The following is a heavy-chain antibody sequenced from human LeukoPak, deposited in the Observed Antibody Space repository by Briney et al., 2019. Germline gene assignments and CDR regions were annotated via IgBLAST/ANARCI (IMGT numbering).Heavy chain of an antibody. D-gene: IGHD6-19*01. Sequence: ASVKLSCSAAGYTFTSYYINWVRQAPGQGLGWMGIINPSVGRTNYEQTFHGRVTVTRATSTTIIYRDLYRLRFEDTAVYYCARDGRIAVAGPYFFDYWGRGTLVTVSS. CDR2: INPSVGRT. CDR1: GYTFTSYY. V-gene: IGHV1-46*01. CDR3: ARDGRIAVAGPYFFDY. J-gene: IGHJ4*02.